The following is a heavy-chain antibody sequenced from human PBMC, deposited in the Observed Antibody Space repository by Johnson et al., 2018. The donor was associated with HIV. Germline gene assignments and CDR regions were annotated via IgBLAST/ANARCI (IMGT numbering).Heavy chain of an antibody. V-gene: IGHV3-30*04. Sequence: QVQLVESGGGVVQPGRSLRLSCAASGFTFSSYAMHWVRQAPGKGLEWVAVISYAGSNKYYADSVKGRFTISRDNSKNTLYLQMNSLRAEDTAVYYCARDRYYYDSSAQQAFDIWGQGTMVTVSS. CDR3: ARDRYYYDSSAQQAFDI. CDR1: GFTFSSYA. J-gene: IGHJ3*02. CDR2: ISYAGSNK. D-gene: IGHD3-22*01.